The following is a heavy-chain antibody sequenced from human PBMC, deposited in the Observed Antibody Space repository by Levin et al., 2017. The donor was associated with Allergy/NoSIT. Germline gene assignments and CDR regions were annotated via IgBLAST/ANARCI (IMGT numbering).Heavy chain of an antibody. D-gene: IGHD1-14*01. Sequence: PVASVKVSCKASGYTFTNYGITWVRQAPGQGLEWMGWINTHNANTYYAQKFQGRVTMTTDTSTTTAYMELRSLGSDDTAVYYCARRGITQYFYYGLAVWGQGTTVTVSS. V-gene: IGHV1-18*01. J-gene: IGHJ6*02. CDR3: ARRGITQYFYYGLAV. CDR1: GYTFTNYG. CDR2: INTHNANT.